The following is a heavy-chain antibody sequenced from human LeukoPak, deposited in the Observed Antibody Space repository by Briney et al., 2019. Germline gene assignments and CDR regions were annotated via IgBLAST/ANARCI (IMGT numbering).Heavy chain of an antibody. J-gene: IGHJ4*02. CDR3: ANYYDSSGYYYGPFDY. CDR1: GFTFSDFA. CDR2: ISGSGGST. V-gene: IGHV3-23*01. Sequence: PGGSLRLSCVASGFTFSDFAMHWVRQAPGKGLEWVSAISGSGGSTYYADSVKGRFTISRDNSKNTLYLQMNSLRAEDTAVYYCANYYDSSGYYYGPFDYWGQGTLVTVSS. D-gene: IGHD3-22*01.